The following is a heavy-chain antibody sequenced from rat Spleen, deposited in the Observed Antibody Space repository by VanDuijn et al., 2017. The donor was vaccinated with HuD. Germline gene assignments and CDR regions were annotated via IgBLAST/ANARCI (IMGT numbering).Heavy chain of an antibody. CDR3: VREASGINF. Sequence: EVKLVESGGGLVQPGRSLKLSCAASGFNFNDHWMGWVRQAPGKGLEWIGEINKDSRTIKYSPSLKDKFTIFRDNAQSTLYLQMNKLGTEDTAIYYCVREASGINFWGRGVMVTVSS. V-gene: IGHV4-2*01. J-gene: IGHJ2*01. CDR1: GFNFNDHW. CDR2: INKDSRTI. D-gene: IGHD1-4*01.